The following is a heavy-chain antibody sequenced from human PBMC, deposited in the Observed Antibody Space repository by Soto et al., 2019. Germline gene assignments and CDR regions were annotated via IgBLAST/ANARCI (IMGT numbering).Heavy chain of an antibody. Sequence: GGSLRLSCAASGFTFSSYAMHWVRQAPGKGLEWVAVISYDGSNKYYADSVKGRFTISRDNSKNTLYLQMNSLRAEDTAVYYCARDRVVSSSSYHYYYYYGMDVWGQGTTVTVSS. J-gene: IGHJ6*02. CDR2: ISYDGSNK. V-gene: IGHV3-30-3*01. CDR3: ARDRVVSSSSYHYYYYYGMDV. D-gene: IGHD6-6*01. CDR1: GFTFSSYA.